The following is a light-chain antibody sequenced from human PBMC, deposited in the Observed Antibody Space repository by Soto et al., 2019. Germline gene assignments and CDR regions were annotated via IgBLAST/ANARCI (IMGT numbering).Light chain of an antibody. CDR1: QSVSSSY. CDR3: QHYGNPLWT. Sequence: IVLTQSPRTLSLSPGEIATLSCRATQSVSSSYLTWYQHRPGQAPKLIIHGASYTAPGIPDRFSGSGSGADFTLTISRLEPEDFAVYFCQHYGNPLWTFGQGTKVDIK. J-gene: IGKJ1*01. V-gene: IGKV3-20*01. CDR2: GAS.